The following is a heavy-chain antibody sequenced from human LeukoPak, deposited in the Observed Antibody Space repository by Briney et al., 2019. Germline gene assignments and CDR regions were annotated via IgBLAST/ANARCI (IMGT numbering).Heavy chain of an antibody. V-gene: IGHV5-51*01. CDR2: FYPGDADT. CDR1: DQSFTNYW. J-gene: IGHJ4*02. Sequence: GESVKISCKGTDQSFTNYWIGWIRQLTGKGLEWMGIFYPGDADTRYSPSFQGQVTISADKSISTTDLHWSSLRASDTDMYYCASHYSDHLDYWGQGTLVIVTS. CDR3: ASHYSDHLDY. D-gene: IGHD4-17*01.